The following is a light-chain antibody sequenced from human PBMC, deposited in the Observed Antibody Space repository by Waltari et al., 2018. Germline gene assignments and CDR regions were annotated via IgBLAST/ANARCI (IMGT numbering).Light chain of an antibody. CDR1: TSAIGGHNY. V-gene: IGLV2-14*03. CDR2: DVT. CDR3: SSYTGSNIF. Sequence: QSALTQPASVSGSPGQSITIPCTGTTSAIGGHNYVSWYQHHPGKAPKLVIYDVTQRPSGVSDRFSGSKSGNTASLTISGLQTEDEADFYCSSYTGSNIFFGGGTKLTVL. J-gene: IGLJ2*01.